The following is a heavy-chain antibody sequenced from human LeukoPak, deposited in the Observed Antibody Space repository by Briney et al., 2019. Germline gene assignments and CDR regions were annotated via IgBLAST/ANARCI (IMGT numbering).Heavy chain of an antibody. CDR3: ARDRPGGYYGLDY. J-gene: IGHJ4*02. V-gene: IGHV3-53*01. CDR1: GFTVSSTY. D-gene: IGHD3-22*01. CDR2: ISNAGST. Sequence: PGGSLRLSCAASGFTVSSTYMSWVRQAPGKGLEWVSIISNAGSTYYADSVKGRFTISRDNSKNTVFLQINSLRAEDTAVYYCARDRPGGYYGLDYWGQGTLVTVSS.